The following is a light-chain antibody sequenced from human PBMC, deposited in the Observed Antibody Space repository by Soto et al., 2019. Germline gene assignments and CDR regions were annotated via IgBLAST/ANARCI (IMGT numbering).Light chain of an antibody. J-gene: IGKJ4*01. Sequence: EIVFTQSPGTLSLSPGERATLSCRASQSVGRNYLAWYQQKPGQAPGLLIYTASRRATGIPDRFSGSGSGTDFTLTISRLEPEDFAVYCCQQYATSPLTFGGGTKVEIK. CDR2: TAS. CDR3: QQYATSPLT. V-gene: IGKV3-20*01. CDR1: QSVGRNY.